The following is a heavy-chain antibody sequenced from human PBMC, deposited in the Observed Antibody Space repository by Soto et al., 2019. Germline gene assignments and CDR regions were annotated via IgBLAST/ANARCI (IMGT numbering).Heavy chain of an antibody. Sequence: SQTLSLTCAISGDSVSSNSAAWNWIRQSPSRGLEWLGRTYFRSKWQYGYAVSVRSRITIKADTSKNQSSLQLNSVTPEDTAVYYCAKGTVGSTLQPYYFDFWGQGTLVTVSS. CDR1: GDSVSSNSAA. D-gene: IGHD6-13*01. J-gene: IGHJ4*02. V-gene: IGHV6-1*01. CDR3: AKGTVGSTLQPYYFDF. CDR2: TYFRSKWQY.